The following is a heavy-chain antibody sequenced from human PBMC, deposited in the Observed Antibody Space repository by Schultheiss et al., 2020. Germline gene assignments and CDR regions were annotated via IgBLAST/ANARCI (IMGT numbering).Heavy chain of an antibody. V-gene: IGHV4-39*07. Sequence: SETLSLTCTVSGGSISSGGYYWSWIRQHPGKGLEWIGSIYHSGSTYYNPSLKSRVTISVDTSKNQFSLKLSSVTAADTAVYYCARDVVYACFDYWGQGTLVTVSS. D-gene: IGHD2-8*02. CDR3: ARDVVYACFDY. J-gene: IGHJ4*02. CDR2: IYHSGST. CDR1: GGSISSGGYY.